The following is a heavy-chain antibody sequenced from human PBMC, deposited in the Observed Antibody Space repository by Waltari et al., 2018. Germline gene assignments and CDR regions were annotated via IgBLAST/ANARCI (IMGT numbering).Heavy chain of an antibody. Sequence: EVQLVESGGDLVQPGGSLRLSCVGSGFIFSTYSMSWVRQAPGKGLVVVSYISKRGSTVHYADSVKGRFTISRDNANNSVYLQMNSLRGEDTAVYYCARSRTDTWGHSFSGMDVWGQGTTVTVSS. D-gene: IGHD3-16*01. CDR3: ARSRTDTWGHSFSGMDV. V-gene: IGHV3-48*01. CDR1: GFIFSTYS. J-gene: IGHJ6*02. CDR2: ISKRGSTV.